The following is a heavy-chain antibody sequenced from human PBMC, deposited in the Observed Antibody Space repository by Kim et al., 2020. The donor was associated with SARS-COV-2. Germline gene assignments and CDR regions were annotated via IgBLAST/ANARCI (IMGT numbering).Heavy chain of an antibody. CDR2: ISGSGGTT. D-gene: IGHD1-26*01. CDR1: GFTFRSYA. CDR3: ANRYIGNYQCDY. J-gene: IGHJ4*02. V-gene: IGHV3-23*01. Sequence: GGSLRLSCAGSGFTFRSYAMNLVRQAPGKGLGWVAVISGSGGTTYHADSVKGRFTISRDNSRNKVYLPMNSLRVEDTAIYYCANRYIGNYQCDYWGQGTL.